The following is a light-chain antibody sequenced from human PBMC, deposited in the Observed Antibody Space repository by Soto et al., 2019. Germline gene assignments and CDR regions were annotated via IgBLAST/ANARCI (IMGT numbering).Light chain of an antibody. Sequence: QSVLTQPASVSGSPGQSITISCTGTSSDVGGYNYVSWYQQHPGKAPKLMIYNVSNRPSGVSNRFSGSKSGNTASLTISGLQAEDEGHYDCSSFTSSNTVLFGGGTKLTVL. V-gene: IGLV2-14*01. CDR1: SSDVGGYNY. J-gene: IGLJ2*01. CDR2: NVS. CDR3: SSFTSSNTVL.